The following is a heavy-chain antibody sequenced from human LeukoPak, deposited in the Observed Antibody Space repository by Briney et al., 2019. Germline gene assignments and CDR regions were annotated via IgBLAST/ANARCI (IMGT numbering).Heavy chain of an antibody. Sequence: GGSLRLSCAASGFTFSSYAMHWVRQAPGKGLEYVSAISSNGGSTYYANSVKGRFTISRDNSKNTLYLQMGSLRAEDTAVYYCARDTYGSGRLDYWGQGTLVTVSS. CDR3: ARDTYGSGRLDY. J-gene: IGHJ4*02. CDR1: GFTFSSYA. CDR2: ISSNGGST. V-gene: IGHV3-64*01. D-gene: IGHD3-10*01.